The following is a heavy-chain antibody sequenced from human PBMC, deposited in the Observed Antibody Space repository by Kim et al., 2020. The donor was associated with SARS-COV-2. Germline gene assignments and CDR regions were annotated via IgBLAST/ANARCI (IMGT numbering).Heavy chain of an antibody. CDR2: INTNTGNP. D-gene: IGHD3-16*01. Sequence: ASVKVSCKTSGYPFSSYAINWVRQVPGQGLEWMAWINTNTGNPTFAQGFKGRFDLSLDTSVTTAYLQISSLTTDDTAVYYCARGAHSFAYWGQGTLVTVS. CDR3: ARGAHSFAY. CDR1: GYPFSSYA. J-gene: IGHJ4*02. V-gene: IGHV7-4-1*01.